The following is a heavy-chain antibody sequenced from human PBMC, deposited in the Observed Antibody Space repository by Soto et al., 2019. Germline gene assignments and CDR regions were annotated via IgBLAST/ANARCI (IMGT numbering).Heavy chain of an antibody. J-gene: IGHJ3*02. CDR2: IGPTGDT. CDR3: ARNGVGSGFDI. CDR1: GRSMSGYN. V-gene: IGHV4-34*02. Sequence: QVQQQQWGARLLKPSETLSLTCAEYGRSMSGYNWSWLRRSPVRGLEWIGEIGPTGDTNYGPSFMSRVTVSVDTSKYELSLRLTQVTAADTATYLCARNGVGSGFDIWGLGTMVSVSS. D-gene: IGHD3-10*01.